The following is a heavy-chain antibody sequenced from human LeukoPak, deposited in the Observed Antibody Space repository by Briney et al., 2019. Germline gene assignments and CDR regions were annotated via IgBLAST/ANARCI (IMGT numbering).Heavy chain of an antibody. CDR1: GFTFGDYA. Sequence: PGRSLRLSCTASGFTFGDYAMSWIRPAPGKGLEWVGFIRSKAYGETADYAASVKGRFTISRDDSKAIAYLQMNSLKTEDTAVYHCTRDRGAYNLYDYWGQGTLVTVSS. J-gene: IGHJ4*02. D-gene: IGHD1-1*01. CDR2: IRSKAYGETA. CDR3: TRDRGAYNLYDY. V-gene: IGHV3-49*03.